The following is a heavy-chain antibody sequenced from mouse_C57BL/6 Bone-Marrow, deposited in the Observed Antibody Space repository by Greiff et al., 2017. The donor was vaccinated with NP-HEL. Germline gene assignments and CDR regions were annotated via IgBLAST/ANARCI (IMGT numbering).Heavy chain of an antibody. CDR2: SRHKANDYTT. CDR1: GFTFSDFY. Sequence: EVQVVESGGGLVQSGRSLRLSCATSGFTFSDFYMEWVRQAPGKGLEWIAASRHKANDYTTEDSASVKGRFIVARDTSQSILYLKMNALRAEDTAIYYCAREAMPAHYCGSSYDAMDYWGQGTSVTVSS. CDR3: AREAMPAHYCGSSYDAMDY. J-gene: IGHJ4*01. V-gene: IGHV7-1*01. D-gene: IGHD1-1*01.